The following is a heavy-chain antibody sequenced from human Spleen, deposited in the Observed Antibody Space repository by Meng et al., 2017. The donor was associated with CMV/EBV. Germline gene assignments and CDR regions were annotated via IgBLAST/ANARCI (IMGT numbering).Heavy chain of an antibody. CDR2: INPNSGGT. V-gene: IGHV1-2*02. J-gene: IGHJ4*02. CDR1: TGYY. Sequence: TGYYMHWVRQAPGQGLEWMGWINPNSGGTNYAQKFQGRVTMTRDTSISTAYMELSRLRSDDTAVYYCARGGDKTYYDFWSGPYYFDYWGQGTLVTVSS. CDR3: ARGGDKTYYDFWSGPYYFDY. D-gene: IGHD3-3*01.